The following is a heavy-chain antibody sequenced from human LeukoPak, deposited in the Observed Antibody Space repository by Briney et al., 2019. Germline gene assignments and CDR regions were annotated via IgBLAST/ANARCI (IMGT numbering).Heavy chain of an antibody. J-gene: IGHJ4*02. Sequence: SETLSLTCTVSGDSISNTNYYWGWIRQPPGKRLEWIGSIYYSGSTYYNPSLKSRVTISVDTYKNQFSLKLSSVTAADTAVYYCARLDLGYCTNGVCPHFDYWGQGTLVTVSS. CDR2: IYYSGST. D-gene: IGHD2-8*01. CDR1: GDSISNTNYY. V-gene: IGHV4-39*07. CDR3: ARLDLGYCTNGVCPHFDY.